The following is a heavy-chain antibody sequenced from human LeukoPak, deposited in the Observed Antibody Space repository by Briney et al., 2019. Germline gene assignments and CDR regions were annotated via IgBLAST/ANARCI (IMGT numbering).Heavy chain of an antibody. V-gene: IGHV4-34*01. CDR1: GGSFSGYY. Sequence: SETLSLTCAVYGGSFSGYYWSWIRQPPGKGLEWIGEVNHSGSTNYNPSLKSRVTISVDTSKNQFSLKLSSVTAADTAVYYCARGLDIVVVPANWEESGSWSPIDYWGQGTLVTVSS. J-gene: IGHJ4*02. CDR2: VNHSGST. D-gene: IGHD2-2*03. CDR3: ARGLDIVVVPANWEESGSWSPIDY.